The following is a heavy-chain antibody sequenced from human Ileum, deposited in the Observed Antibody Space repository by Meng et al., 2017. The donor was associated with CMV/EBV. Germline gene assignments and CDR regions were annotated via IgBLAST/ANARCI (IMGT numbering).Heavy chain of an antibody. CDR1: GG. J-gene: IGHJ2*01. CDR3: AHRPTTVSFYWYFDV. CDR2: LYWDGDR. V-gene: IGHV2-5*02. D-gene: IGHD4-17*01. Sequence: GGVGWIRQPPGKALEWIALLYWDGDRRLSPSLRNRLTITKDTSKNQVVLTLTNMDPADTGTYYCAHRPTTVSFYWYFDVWGRGTLVTVSS.